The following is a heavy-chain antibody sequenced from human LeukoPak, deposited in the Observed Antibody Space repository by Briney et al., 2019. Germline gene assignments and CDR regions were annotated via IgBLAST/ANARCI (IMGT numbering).Heavy chain of an antibody. J-gene: IGHJ3*02. CDR1: GYSFTSYW. D-gene: IGHD2-15*01. V-gene: IGHV5-51*03. CDR2: IYPGDSDT. CDR3: ASTYCSGGSCSDDAFDI. Sequence: GESLKISCKGSGYSFTSYWIGWVRQMPGKGLEWMGIIYPGDSDTRYSPSFQGQVTISADKSINTAYLQWSSLKASDTAMYYCASTYCSGGSCSDDAFDIWGQGTMVTVSS.